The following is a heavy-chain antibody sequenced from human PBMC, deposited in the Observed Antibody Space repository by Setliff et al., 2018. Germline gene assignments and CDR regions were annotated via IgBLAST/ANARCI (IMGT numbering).Heavy chain of an antibody. Sequence: ASETLSLTCAVYGGSFSGYYWSWIRQPPGKGLEWIGEINHSGSTNYNPSLKSRVTISVDTSKNQFSLKLSSVTAADTAVYYCARGGYSRGPPVYYFDYWGQGTLVTVSS. CDR2: INHSGST. D-gene: IGHD5-12*01. J-gene: IGHJ4*02. CDR1: GGSFSGYY. CDR3: ARGGYSRGPPVYYFDY. V-gene: IGHV4-34*01.